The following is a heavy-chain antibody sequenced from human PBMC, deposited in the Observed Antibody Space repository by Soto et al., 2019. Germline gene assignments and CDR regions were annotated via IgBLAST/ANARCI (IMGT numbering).Heavy chain of an antibody. CDR2: IKQDGSEK. V-gene: IGHV3-7*02. CDR1: GFTFSRYW. D-gene: IGHD2-2*03. CDR3: ARVYAGYCSSTSCYAYDY. Sequence: GGTLRLSCAASGFTFSRYWMSWVRQAPGKGLEWVVNIKQDGSEKYYVDSVKGRFITSRDNAKNSLYLQMNSLRAEDTAVYYCARVYAGYCSSTSCYAYDYWGQVTLVTVSS. J-gene: IGHJ4*02.